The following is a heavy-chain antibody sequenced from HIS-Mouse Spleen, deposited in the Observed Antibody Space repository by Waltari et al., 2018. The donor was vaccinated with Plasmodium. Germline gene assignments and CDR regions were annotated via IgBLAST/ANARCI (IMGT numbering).Heavy chain of an antibody. D-gene: IGHD3-3*01. CDR1: GGSFSGYS. V-gene: IGHV4-34*01. CDR2: SNHSGST. CDR3: ARVTSSGVYWYFDL. J-gene: IGHJ2*01. Sequence: QVQLQQWGAGLLKPSETLSLTCAVYGGSFSGYSWSWIRQPPGQGLEWIGESNHSGSTNDNPSLKSRCTISVDTSKNEFSLMLSSVTAADTAGYYCARVTSSGVYWYFDLWGRGTLVTVSS.